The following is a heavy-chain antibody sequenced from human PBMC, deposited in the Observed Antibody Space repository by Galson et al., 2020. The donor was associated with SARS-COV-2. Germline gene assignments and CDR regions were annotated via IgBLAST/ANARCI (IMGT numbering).Heavy chain of an antibody. CDR3: ARGRTWYYDSSGYFDY. Sequence: GGSLRLSCAAPGFTFSSYSMNWVRQAPGKGLEWVSYISSSSSTIYYADSVKGRFTISRDNAKNSLYLQMNSLRAEDTAVYYCARGRTWYYDSSGYFDYWGQGTLVTVSS. CDR2: ISSSSSTI. D-gene: IGHD3-22*01. CDR1: GFTFSSYS. V-gene: IGHV3-48*04. J-gene: IGHJ4*02.